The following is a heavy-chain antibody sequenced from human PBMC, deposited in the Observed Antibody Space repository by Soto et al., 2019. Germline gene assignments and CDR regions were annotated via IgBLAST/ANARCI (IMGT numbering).Heavy chain of an antibody. D-gene: IGHD3-22*01. CDR1: GYTFTSYA. Sequence: VQLVQSGAEEKKPGASVKVSCKASGYTFTSYAMHWVRQAPGQRLEWMGWINAGNGNTKYSQKFQGRVTITRDTSASTAYIELSSLRSEDTAVYYCARGSGPMIEWHWGQGTLVTVSS. J-gene: IGHJ4*02. CDR2: INAGNGNT. V-gene: IGHV1-3*05. CDR3: ARGSGPMIEWH.